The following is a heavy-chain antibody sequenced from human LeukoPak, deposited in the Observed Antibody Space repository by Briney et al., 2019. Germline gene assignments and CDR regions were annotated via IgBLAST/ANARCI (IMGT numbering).Heavy chain of an antibody. J-gene: IGHJ4*02. D-gene: IGHD1-26*01. V-gene: IGHV1-8*01. CDR2: MNPNTANT. Sequence: ASVKVSCKASGYTFTSYDTNWVRQAPGQGLEWMGWMNPNTANTGYAQKFQGRVTITRNTSISTSYMELNSLETEDTAVYYCGRGEYRGSYYYFAYWGQGALVTVSS. CDR3: GRGEYRGSYYYFAY. CDR1: GYTFTSYD.